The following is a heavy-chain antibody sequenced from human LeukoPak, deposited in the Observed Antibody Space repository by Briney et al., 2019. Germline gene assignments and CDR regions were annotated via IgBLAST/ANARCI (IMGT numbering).Heavy chain of an antibody. CDR1: AFTFSNYG. Sequence: GGSLRLSCAASAFTFSNYGMHWVRQAPGKGLEWVAVISYDGSDKYYADSVKGRFTISRDNSKNTVYLQMNSLRAEDTAVYYCAKDISGGDCPDYWGQGTPVTVSS. CDR3: AKDISGGDCPDY. CDR2: ISYDGSDK. J-gene: IGHJ4*02. V-gene: IGHV3-30*18. D-gene: IGHD2-21*02.